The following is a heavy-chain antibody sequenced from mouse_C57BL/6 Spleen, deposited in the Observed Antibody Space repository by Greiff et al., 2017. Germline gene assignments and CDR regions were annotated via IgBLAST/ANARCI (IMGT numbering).Heavy chain of an antibody. D-gene: IGHD3-2*02. Sequence: VQLQQSGAERVKPGASVKISCKASGYAFSSSWMNWVKQRPGKGLEWIGQIYPGDVDTNYNGKFKGKATLTADKPSSTAYMQLSSLTSEDSAVYFCARSIDSSGYWFAYWGQGTLVTVSA. CDR1: GYAFSSSW. V-gene: IGHV1-80*01. CDR3: ARSIDSSGYWFAY. CDR2: IYPGDVDT. J-gene: IGHJ3*01.